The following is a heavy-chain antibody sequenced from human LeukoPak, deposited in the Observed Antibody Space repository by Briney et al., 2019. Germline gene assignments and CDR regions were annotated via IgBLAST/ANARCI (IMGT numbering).Heavy chain of an antibody. CDR1: GFTFSSYA. CDR2: ISYDGSNR. Sequence: GRSLRLSCTASGFTFSSYAMHWVRQAPGKGLEWVAIISYDGSNRYYVDSVKGRFTISRDNSKNTLYLQMDSLRAEDTAVYYCARPTSWHEGHFDYWGQGTLVTVSS. CDR3: ARPTSWHEGHFDY. D-gene: IGHD5-12*01. V-gene: IGHV3-30*04. J-gene: IGHJ4*02.